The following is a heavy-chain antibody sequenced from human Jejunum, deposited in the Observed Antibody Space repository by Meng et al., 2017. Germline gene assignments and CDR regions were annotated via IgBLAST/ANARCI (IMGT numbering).Heavy chain of an antibody. D-gene: IGHD3-22*01. J-gene: IGHJ5*02. CDR2: TYYRSKWYS. CDR3: ARDESRLLRS. CDR1: GDSVSSNSAA. V-gene: IGHV6-1*01. Sequence: VQLQQSGPGLGKPPPTPPLTCAISGDSVSSNSAAWNWIRQSPSRGLEWLGRTYYRSKWYSDYAVSVKSRITINTDTSKNQLSLQLNSVTPEDTAVYYCARDESRLLRSWGQGTLVTVSS.